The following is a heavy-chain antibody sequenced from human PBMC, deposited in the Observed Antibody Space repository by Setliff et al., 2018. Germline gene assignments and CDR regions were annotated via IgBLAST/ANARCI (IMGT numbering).Heavy chain of an antibody. CDR2: IYHDGNT. D-gene: IGHD1-26*01. J-gene: IGHJ4*02. Sequence: SETLSLTCSVSGYSIITGYYWAWVRQSPGKGLEWIGEIYHDGNTKFNPSVHYNPSLKSRVTISIDKSKNQFSLKLTSVTAADTAVYYCAKGGGRYHSASWGQGTLVTVSS. V-gene: IGHV4-38-2*02. CDR1: GYSIITGYY. CDR3: AKGGGRYHSAS.